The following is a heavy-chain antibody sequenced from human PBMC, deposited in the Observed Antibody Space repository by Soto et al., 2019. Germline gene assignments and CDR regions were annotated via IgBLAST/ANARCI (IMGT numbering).Heavy chain of an antibody. V-gene: IGHV1-3*05. Sequence: QVQLVQSGAEEKKPGASVKVSCKASGYSFKFYGIHWVRQAPGQRPEWMGWIHAANGNTEYSQKFQDRVTITRDASASTAYVEVTSLTSEDTAVYYCAQYGDYDDHFEYWGQGTLVTVSS. CDR2: IHAANGNT. J-gene: IGHJ4*02. CDR1: GYSFKFYG. D-gene: IGHD5-12*01. CDR3: AQYGDYDDHFEY.